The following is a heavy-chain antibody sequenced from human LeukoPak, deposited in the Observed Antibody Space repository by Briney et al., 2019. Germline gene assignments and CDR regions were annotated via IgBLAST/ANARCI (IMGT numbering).Heavy chain of an antibody. Sequence: ASVKVSCKASGYAFTGYYMHWVRQAPGQGLEWMGWINPNSGGTNYAQKFQGRVTMTRDTSISTSYMELSRLRSDDTAVYYCARAWLRLNPYFDYWGQGTLVTVSS. CDR1: GYAFTGYY. D-gene: IGHD5-12*01. CDR2: INPNSGGT. J-gene: IGHJ4*02. CDR3: ARAWLRLNPYFDY. V-gene: IGHV1-2*02.